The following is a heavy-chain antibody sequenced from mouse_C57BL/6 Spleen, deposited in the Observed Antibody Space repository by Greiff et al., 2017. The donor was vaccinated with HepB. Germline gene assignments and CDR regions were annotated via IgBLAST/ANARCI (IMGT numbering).Heavy chain of an antibody. V-gene: IGHV5-17*01. CDR3: ARREDDYDESHFDV. CDR1: GFTFSDYG. J-gene: IGHJ1*03. Sequence: EVKLVESGGGLVKPGGSLKLSCAASGFTFSDYGMHWVRQAPEKGLEWVAYISSGSSTIYYADTVKGRFTISRDNAKNTLFLQMTSLRSEDTAMYYCARREDDYDESHFDVWGTGTTVTVSS. CDR2: ISSGSSTI. D-gene: IGHD2-4*01.